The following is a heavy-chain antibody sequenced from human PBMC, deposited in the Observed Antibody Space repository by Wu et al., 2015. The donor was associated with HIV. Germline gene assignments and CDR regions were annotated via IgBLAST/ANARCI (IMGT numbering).Heavy chain of an antibody. CDR3: ARDQQWPTEYYHYYGMDV. D-gene: IGHD6-19*01. J-gene: IGHJ6*02. CDR1: GYTFTHYD. Sequence: QVRLIQSGAEVRKPGASVKVSCKASGYTFTHYDINWVRQASGQGLEWMGWMNPNSGNTGYRQRFQGRVTMTRNNSITTAYMELSRLTSEDTAIYYCARDQQWPTEYYHYYGMDVWGQGTTVTVSS. CDR2: MNPNSGNT. V-gene: IGHV1-8*01.